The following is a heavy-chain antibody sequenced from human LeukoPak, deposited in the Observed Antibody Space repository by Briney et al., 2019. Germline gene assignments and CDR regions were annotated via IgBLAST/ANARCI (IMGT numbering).Heavy chain of an antibody. V-gene: IGHV1-69*05. CDR1: GGTFSSYA. Sequence: ASVKVSCKASGGTFSSYAISWVRQAPGQGLEWMGRIIPIFGTANYAQKFQGRVTITTDESTSTAYMELSSLRSEDTAVYYCARGDYYDSSGYLIDYWGQGTLVTVSS. D-gene: IGHD3-22*01. CDR3: ARGDYYDSSGYLIDY. CDR2: IIPIFGTA. J-gene: IGHJ4*02.